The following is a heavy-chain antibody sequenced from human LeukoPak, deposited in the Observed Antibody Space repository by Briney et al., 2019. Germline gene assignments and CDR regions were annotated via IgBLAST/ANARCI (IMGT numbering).Heavy chain of an antibody. CDR2: ISSSSSYI. D-gene: IGHD3-22*01. V-gene: IGHV3-21*01. CDR1: GFTFSSYS. Sequence: RGSLRLSCAASGFTFSSYSMNWVRQAPGKGLEWVSSISSSSSYIYYADSVKGRFTISRDNAKNSLYLQMNSLRAEDTAVYYCARASNYYDSSGYFGYWGQGTLVTVSS. CDR3: ARASNYYDSSGYFGY. J-gene: IGHJ4*02.